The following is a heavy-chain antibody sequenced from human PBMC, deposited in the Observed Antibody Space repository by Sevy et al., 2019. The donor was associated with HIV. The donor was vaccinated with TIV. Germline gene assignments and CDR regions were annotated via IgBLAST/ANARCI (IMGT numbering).Heavy chain of an antibody. CDR3: TTDWHTAMVTWASKTTGGAFDI. Sequence: GGSLRLSCAASGFTFSNAWMSWVRQAPGKGLEWVGRIKSKTDGGTTDYAAPVKGRFTISKDDSKITLYLQMNSLKTEDTAVYYCTTDWHTAMVTWASKTTGGAFDIWGQGTMVTVSS. D-gene: IGHD5-18*01. CDR2: IKSKTDGGTT. CDR1: GFTFSNAW. J-gene: IGHJ3*02. V-gene: IGHV3-15*01.